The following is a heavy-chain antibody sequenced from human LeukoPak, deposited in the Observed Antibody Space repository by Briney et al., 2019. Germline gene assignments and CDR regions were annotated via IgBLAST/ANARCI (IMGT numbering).Heavy chain of an antibody. CDR1: EFTFSTYA. D-gene: IGHD5-12*01. V-gene: IGHV3-30*04. J-gene: IGHJ6*03. Sequence: GGSLRLSCAASEFTFSTYAMHWVRQAPGKGPEWVAVISRDGLDTYYADSVRGRFTISRDNSMDTLYLQMNSLRAEDTALYYCARERATLDYYYYMDVWGKGTTVTVSS. CDR2: ISRDGLDT. CDR3: ARERATLDYYYYMDV.